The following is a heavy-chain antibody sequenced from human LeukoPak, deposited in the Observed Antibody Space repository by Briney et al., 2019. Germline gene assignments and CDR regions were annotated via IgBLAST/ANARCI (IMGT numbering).Heavy chain of an antibody. D-gene: IGHD5-18*01. J-gene: IGHJ6*03. CDR2: IYYSGST. CDR1: GGSISSSSYY. CDR3: ARHERGLRGHSYGYPNYYYYYMDV. Sequence: SETLSLTCTVSGGSISSSSYYWGWIRQPPGKGLEWIGSIYYSGSTYYNPSLKSRVTISVDTSKNQFSLKLSSVTAADTAVYYCARHERGLRGHSYGYPNYYYYYMDVWGKGTTVTVSS. V-gene: IGHV4-39*01.